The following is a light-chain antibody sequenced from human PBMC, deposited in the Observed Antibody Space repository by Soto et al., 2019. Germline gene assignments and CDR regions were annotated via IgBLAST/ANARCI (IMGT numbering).Light chain of an antibody. J-gene: IGKJ1*01. Sequence: DIQMTQSPSTLSASVGDGVTITCRASQSISSWLAWYQQKPGKAPKLLIYDASTLESGVPSRFSGSGSGTEFTLTIRSLQPDDFATYYCQQYNSYGTFGQGTKV. V-gene: IGKV1-5*01. CDR2: DAS. CDR3: QQYNSYGT. CDR1: QSISSW.